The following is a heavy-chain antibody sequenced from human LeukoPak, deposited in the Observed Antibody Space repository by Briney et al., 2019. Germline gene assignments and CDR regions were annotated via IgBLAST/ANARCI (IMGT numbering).Heavy chain of an antibody. CDR3: AKDIAAVAGTTSNFQH. CDR2: ISWDGGST. J-gene: IGHJ1*01. V-gene: IGHV3-43D*03. Sequence: GGSLRLSCAASGFTFDDYAMHWVRQAPGKGLEWVSLISWDGGSTYYADSVKGRFTISRDNSKNSLYLQMSSLRAEDTALYYCAKDIAAVAGTTSNFQHWGQGTLVTVSS. CDR1: GFTFDDYA. D-gene: IGHD6-19*01.